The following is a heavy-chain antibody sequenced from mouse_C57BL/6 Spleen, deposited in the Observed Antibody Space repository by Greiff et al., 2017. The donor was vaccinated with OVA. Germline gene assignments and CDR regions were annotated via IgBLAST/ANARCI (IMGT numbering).Heavy chain of an antibody. CDR2: IDPSDSYT. CDR3: AMGDWFAY. Sequence: PLQHPFSPLALPLASPTLSLQSSLSTLTSYWMHWVNQRPGQGLECIGEIDPSDSYTNYNQKFTVKSTLTVDKSSSTAYMQLSSLTSEDSAVYYCAMGDWFAYWGQGTLVTVSA. V-gene: IGHV1-69*01. D-gene: IGHD2-13*01. CDR1: LSTLTSYW. J-gene: IGHJ3*01.